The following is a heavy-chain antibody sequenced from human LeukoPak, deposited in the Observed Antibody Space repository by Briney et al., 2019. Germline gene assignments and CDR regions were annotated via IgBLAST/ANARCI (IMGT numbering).Heavy chain of an antibody. Sequence: PSETLSLTCTGSGGSISSGGYYWSWIRQHPGKGLEWIGYIYYSGSTYYNPSLKSRVTISVDTSKNQFSLKLSSVTAADTAVYYCTRERLYYYGMDVWGQGTTVTVSS. J-gene: IGHJ6*02. CDR2: IYYSGST. V-gene: IGHV4-31*03. CDR3: TRERLYYYGMDV. CDR1: GGSISSGGYY.